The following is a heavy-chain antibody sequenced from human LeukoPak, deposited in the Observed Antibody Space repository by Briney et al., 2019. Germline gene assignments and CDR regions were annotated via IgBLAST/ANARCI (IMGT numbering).Heavy chain of an antibody. D-gene: IGHD2-2*02. CDR3: VRDGEGYCSSTSCYRVTFDY. Sequence: GGSLRLSCAASGFTFRSYPMHWVRQAPGKGLEWLAVISYDGSNIYYADSVKGRFTISRDNSNNTLYLQMNGLRVQDTALYYCVRDGEGYCSSTSCYRVTFDYWGQGTLVTVSS. J-gene: IGHJ4*02. V-gene: IGHV3-30-3*01. CDR2: ISYDGSNI. CDR1: GFTFRSYP.